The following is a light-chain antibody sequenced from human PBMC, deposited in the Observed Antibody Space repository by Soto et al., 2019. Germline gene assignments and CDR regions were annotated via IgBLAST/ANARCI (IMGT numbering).Light chain of an antibody. Sequence: QSGLTQPASVSGSPGQSITISCTGTNIDVGGYNYVSWYQQHPGKAPKLMIYEVTYRPSGVSKRFSGSKSGNTASLTISGLQAEDEADYYCSSYTISSTLVVFGGGTKLTVL. CDR2: EVT. CDR3: SSYTISSTLVV. J-gene: IGLJ3*02. V-gene: IGLV2-14*01. CDR1: NIDVGGYNY.